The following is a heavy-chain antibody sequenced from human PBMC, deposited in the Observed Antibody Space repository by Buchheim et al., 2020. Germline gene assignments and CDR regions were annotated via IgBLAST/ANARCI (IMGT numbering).Heavy chain of an antibody. CDR2: VSASGGST. CDR1: GFTFSSYA. D-gene: IGHD6-13*01. J-gene: IGHJ4*02. Sequence: EVQLLESGGGLVQPAGSLRLSCAASGFTFSSYAMSWVRQAPGKGLELVSSVSASGGSTYYADSVKGRFTISRDNSKNTRYLQMSRLRAEDTAVYYCAKGSLSIAPAGLFDYWGQGTL. CDR3: AKGSLSIAPAGLFDY. V-gene: IGHV3-23*01.